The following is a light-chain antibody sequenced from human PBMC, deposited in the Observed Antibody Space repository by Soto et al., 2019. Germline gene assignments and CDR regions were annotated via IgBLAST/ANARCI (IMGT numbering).Light chain of an antibody. CDR2: DAS. J-gene: IGKJ5*01. CDR3: QQSYSTPPIT. CDR1: QTVRNNY. V-gene: IGKV3D-20*02. Sequence: PGERATLSCMAIQTVRNNYLAXYQXXPXXXXXLXXXDASSRATGIPDRFSGGGSGTDFTLTISSLQPEDFATYYCQQSYSTPPITFGQGTRLEIK.